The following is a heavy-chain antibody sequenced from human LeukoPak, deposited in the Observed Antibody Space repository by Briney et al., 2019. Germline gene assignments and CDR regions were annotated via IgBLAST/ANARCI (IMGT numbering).Heavy chain of an antibody. CDR3: ARAPMGWLQPHHDY. Sequence: GASVKVSCKASRYTFTGYYMHCVRQAPGQGLEWMGRINPNSVGTNSAQKFQGRVTMTRDTSISKASMAASRLRSDDTAVYYCARAPMGWLQPHHDYWGQGTLVTVSS. CDR2: INPNSVGT. D-gene: IGHD5-24*01. CDR1: RYTFTGYY. V-gene: IGHV1-2*06. J-gene: IGHJ4*02.